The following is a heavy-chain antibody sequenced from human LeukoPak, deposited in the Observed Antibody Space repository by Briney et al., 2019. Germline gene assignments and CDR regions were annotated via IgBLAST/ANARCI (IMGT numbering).Heavy chain of an antibody. D-gene: IGHD2-2*02. V-gene: IGHV3-30*01. CDR2: ISYDGSNK. Sequence: PGRSLRLSCAASGFTFSSYAMHWVRQAPGKGLEWVAVISYDGSNKYYADSVKGRFTISRDNSKNTLYLQMDSLRAEDTAVYYCARVGELYCSSTSCYTGDAFDIWGQGTMDTVSS. CDR1: GFTFSSYA. CDR3: ARVGELYCSSTSCYTGDAFDI. J-gene: IGHJ3*02.